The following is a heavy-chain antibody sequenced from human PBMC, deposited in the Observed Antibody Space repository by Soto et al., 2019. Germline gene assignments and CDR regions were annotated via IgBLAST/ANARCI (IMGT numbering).Heavy chain of an antibody. D-gene: IGHD2-21*01. CDR1: GLPHSSFA. CDR3: AKDAVYNDGLWLMDH. J-gene: IGHJ4*02. V-gene: IGHV3-23*05. Sequence: GGSLRLSCTASGLPHSSFAMMWVRQAPGKGLECVSGIYGSGRGIEYADSVKGRFTISRDNSKNTVYLQMTDLRADDTAIYYCAKDAVYNDGLWLMDHWGQGTQVTVSS. CDR2: IYGSGRGI.